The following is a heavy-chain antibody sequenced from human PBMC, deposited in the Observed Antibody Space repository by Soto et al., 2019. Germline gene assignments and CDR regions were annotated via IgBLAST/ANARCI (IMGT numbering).Heavy chain of an antibody. V-gene: IGHV4-4*07. CDR3: ARELYYDSSGYYYDNY. CDR2: IYTSGST. J-gene: IGHJ4*02. Sequence: SETLSLTCTVSGGSISSYYWSWIRQPAGKGLEWIGRIYTSGSTNYNPSLKSRVTMSVDTSKNQFSLKLSSVTAADTAVYYCARELYYDSSGYYYDNYWGQGTLVTVPQ. D-gene: IGHD3-22*01. CDR1: GGSISSYY.